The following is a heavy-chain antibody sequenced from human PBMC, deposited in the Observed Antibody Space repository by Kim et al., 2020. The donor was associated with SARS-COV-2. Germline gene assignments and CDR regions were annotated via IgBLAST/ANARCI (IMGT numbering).Heavy chain of an antibody. CDR1: GFIFGGHD. Sequence: GGSLRLSCAASGFIFGGHDMHWVRQRTGKGLEWVSVISTGADTFYEESVKGRFIMSRENDKNSIYLQMDSLTAGDTAVYYCARGINLWLAVDDWGHGTTVTVSS. D-gene: IGHD5-18*01. CDR2: ISTGADT. J-gene: IGHJ6*02. CDR3: ARGINLWLAVDD. V-gene: IGHV3-13*04.